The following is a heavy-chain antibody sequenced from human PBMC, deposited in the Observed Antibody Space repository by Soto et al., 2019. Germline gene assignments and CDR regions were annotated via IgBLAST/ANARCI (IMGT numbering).Heavy chain of an antibody. J-gene: IGHJ6*02. V-gene: IGHV1-2*04. CDR1: GYTFTGYY. D-gene: IGHD6-13*01. Sequence: ASVKVSCKASGYTFTGYYMHWVRQAPGQGLEWMGWINPNSGGTNYAQKFQGWVTMTRDTSISTAYMELSRLRSDDTAVYYCARDHRQQLVLGYYYGMDVWDQGTTVTVSS. CDR2: INPNSGGT. CDR3: ARDHRQQLVLGYYYGMDV.